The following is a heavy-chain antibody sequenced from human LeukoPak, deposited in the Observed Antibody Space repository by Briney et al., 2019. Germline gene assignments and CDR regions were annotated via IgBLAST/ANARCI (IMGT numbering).Heavy chain of an antibody. Sequence: GESLKISCKGSGYSFTSYWIGWVRQMPGKGLEWMGIIYPGDSDTRYSPSFQGQVTISADKSISTAYLQWSSLKASDTAMYSCARRAIGGEGSRYFEYWGQRDPGSASS. CDR3: ARRAIGGEGSRYFEY. CDR2: IYPGDSDT. J-gene: IGHJ4*02. CDR1: GYSFTSYW. D-gene: IGHD2-21*01. V-gene: IGHV5-51*01.